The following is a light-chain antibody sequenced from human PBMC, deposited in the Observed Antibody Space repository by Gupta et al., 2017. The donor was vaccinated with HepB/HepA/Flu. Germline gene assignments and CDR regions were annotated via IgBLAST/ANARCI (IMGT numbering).Light chain of an antibody. CDR1: ALPKQY. CDR3: QSADSSGTYRV. J-gene: IGLJ2*01. V-gene: IGLV3-25*03. Sequence: SYELTQPPSMLVSPGQTARIPCSGDALPKQYAYWYHQKPGQAPVVVIYKDSERPSGIPERFSGSSSRTTATLTISGVQAEDEADYYCQSADSSGTYRVFGGGTKLTVL. CDR2: KDS.